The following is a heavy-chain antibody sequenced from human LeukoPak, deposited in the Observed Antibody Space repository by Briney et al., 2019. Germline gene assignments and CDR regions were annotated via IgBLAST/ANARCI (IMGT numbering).Heavy chain of an antibody. D-gene: IGHD1-26*01. CDR3: ARAAAAKEWELLSY. CDR1: GYTFTSYA. Sequence: SVKVSCKASGYTFTSYAMHWVRQAPGQGLEWMGGIIPIFGTANYAQKFQGRVTITADESTSTAYMELSSLRSEDTAVYYCARAAAAKEWELLSYWGQGTLVTVSS. CDR2: IIPIFGTA. J-gene: IGHJ4*02. V-gene: IGHV1-69*13.